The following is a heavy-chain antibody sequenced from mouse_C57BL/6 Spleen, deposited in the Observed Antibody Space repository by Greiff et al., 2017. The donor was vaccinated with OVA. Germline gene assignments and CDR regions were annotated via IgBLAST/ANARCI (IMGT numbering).Heavy chain of an antibody. CDR1: GYNFTSSC. V-gene: IGHV1-55*01. D-gene: IGHD1-1*01. J-gene: IGHJ3*01. Sequence: QVQLQQPVAELVKPGASVKLSCKASGYNFTSSCITWVKQRPGQGLEWIGDIDPGSGSTKYTAKFKSKATLTADTSSITAYLQLSRLTSEDSAVYYCARDHYYGSVGFDYWGQGTMVTVSA. CDR3: ARDHYYGSVGFDY. CDR2: IDPGSGST.